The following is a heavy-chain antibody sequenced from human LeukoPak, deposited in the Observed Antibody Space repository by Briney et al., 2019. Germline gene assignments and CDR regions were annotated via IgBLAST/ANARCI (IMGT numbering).Heavy chain of an antibody. J-gene: IGHJ5*02. CDR2: ISGRSGST. CDR1: GFTVSSNY. Sequence: PGGSLRLSCAASGFTVSSNYMSWVRQAPGKGLEWVSAISGRSGSTYYTDSVKGRFTISRDKSKNTLFLQMNSLRAEDTAVYYCAKDGPTISPNWFDAWGQGTLVTVSS. D-gene: IGHD5-12*01. CDR3: AKDGPTISPNWFDA. V-gene: IGHV3-23*01.